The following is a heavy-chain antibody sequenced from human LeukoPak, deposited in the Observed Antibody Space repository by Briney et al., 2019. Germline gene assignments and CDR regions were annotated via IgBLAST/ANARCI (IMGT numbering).Heavy chain of an antibody. CDR3: ARDLYSSGWSDY. Sequence: ASVKVSCKTSRDTFIVSYIHWVRQAPGQGLEWMGWISAYNGNTNYAQKLQGRVTMTTDTSTSTAYMELRSLRSDDTAVYYCARDLYSSGWSDYWGQGTLVTVSS. CDR2: ISAYNGNT. D-gene: IGHD6-19*01. J-gene: IGHJ4*02. V-gene: IGHV1-18*04. CDR1: RDTFIVSY.